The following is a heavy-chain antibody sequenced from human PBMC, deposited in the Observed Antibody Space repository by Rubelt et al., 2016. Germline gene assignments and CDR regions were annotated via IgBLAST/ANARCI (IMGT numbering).Heavy chain of an antibody. CDR2: INPNSGGT. CDR1: GYTFTGYY. D-gene: IGHD3-16*01. CDR3: AREGDYYYGMDV. Sequence: QVQLVQSGAEVKKPGASVKVSCKASGYTFTGYYMHWVRQAPGPGLEGMGRINPNSGGTNYAQKFKGRVTMTRDTSISTADMELSRLRSDDTAVYYCAREGDYYYGMDVWGQGTTVTVSS. J-gene: IGHJ6*02. V-gene: IGHV1-2*06.